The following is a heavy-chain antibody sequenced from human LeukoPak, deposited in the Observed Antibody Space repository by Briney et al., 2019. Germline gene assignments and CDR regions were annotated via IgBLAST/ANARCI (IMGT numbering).Heavy chain of an antibody. J-gene: IGHJ4*02. CDR2: ISGSGGST. D-gene: IGHD5-18*01. Sequence: GGFLRLSCAASGFTFSTYAMSWVRQAPGKGLEWVSAISGSGGSTYYADSVKGRFTISRDNSKNTLYLQMNSLRAEDTAVYYCAKEGYRYGYAIDYWGQGTLVTVSS. CDR3: AKEGYRYGYAIDY. V-gene: IGHV3-23*01. CDR1: GFTFSTYA.